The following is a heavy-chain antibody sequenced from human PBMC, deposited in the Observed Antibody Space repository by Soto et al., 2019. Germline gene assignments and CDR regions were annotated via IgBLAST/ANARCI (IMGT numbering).Heavy chain of an antibody. CDR2: IYYSGST. V-gene: IGHV4-61*01. Sequence: SETLSLTCTVSGGSVSSGSYYWSWIRQPPGKGLEWIGYIYYSGSTNYNPSLKSRVTISVDTSKNQFSLKLSSVTAAGTAVYYCARGPGIAAAGTFDYWGQGTLVTVSS. CDR3: ARGPGIAAAGTFDY. CDR1: GGSVSSGSYY. D-gene: IGHD6-13*01. J-gene: IGHJ4*02.